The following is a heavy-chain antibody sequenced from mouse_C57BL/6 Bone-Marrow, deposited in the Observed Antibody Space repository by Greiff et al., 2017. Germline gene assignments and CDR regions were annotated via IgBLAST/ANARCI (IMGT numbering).Heavy chain of an antibody. Sequence: VQLQQSGPELVKPADSVKISCKASGYSFTDYNMHWVKQSNGKSLEWLGVITPNYGTTSYTQKIKGKATLTVDQSSSTAYMQLNSLTSEASAVYYCARSDNWGQGTALTVSS. CDR1: GYSFTDYN. CDR3: ARSDN. V-gene: IGHV1-39*01. J-gene: IGHJ2*01. CDR2: ITPNYGTT.